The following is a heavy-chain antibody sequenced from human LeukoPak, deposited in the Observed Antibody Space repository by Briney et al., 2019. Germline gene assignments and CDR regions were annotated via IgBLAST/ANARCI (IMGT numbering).Heavy chain of an antibody. CDR1: GFTFSRYW. CDR2: IKEDGSEK. J-gene: IGHJ4*02. D-gene: IGHD4-17*01. CDR3: ASDLGYGDYDY. V-gene: IGHV3-7*01. Sequence: GGSLRLSCAASGFTFSRYWMSWVRQAPGKGLEWVANIKEDGSEKYYVDSVKGRFTISRDNAKNSLYLQMNSLRAEDAAVYYCASDLGYGDYDYWGQGTLVTVSS.